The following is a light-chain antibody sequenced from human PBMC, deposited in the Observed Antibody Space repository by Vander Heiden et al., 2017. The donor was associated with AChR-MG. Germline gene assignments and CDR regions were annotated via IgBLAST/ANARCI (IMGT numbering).Light chain of an antibody. CDR3: QQSYSTPWT. CDR1: QSISSY. CDR2: AAS. Sequence: DIQMMQSPSSLSASVGDRVTITCRASQSISSYLNWYQQKPGKAPKLLIYAASSLQSGVPSRFSGSGSGTDFTLTISSLQPEDFATYYCQQSYSTPWTFGQGTRLEIK. V-gene: IGKV1-39*01. J-gene: IGKJ1*01.